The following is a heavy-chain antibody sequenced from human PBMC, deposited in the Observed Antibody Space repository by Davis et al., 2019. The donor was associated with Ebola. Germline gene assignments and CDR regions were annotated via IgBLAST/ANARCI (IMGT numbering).Heavy chain of an antibody. Sequence: PGGSLRLSCAASGFTFSSYAMHWVRQAPGKGLEWVAVISYDGSNKYYADSVKGRFTISRDNSKNTLYLQMNSLRAEDTAVYYCARDSYPYGDYPDYWGQGTLVTVSS. D-gene: IGHD3-16*02. CDR3: ARDSYPYGDYPDY. J-gene: IGHJ4*02. V-gene: IGHV3-30-3*01. CDR1: GFTFSSYA. CDR2: ISYDGSNK.